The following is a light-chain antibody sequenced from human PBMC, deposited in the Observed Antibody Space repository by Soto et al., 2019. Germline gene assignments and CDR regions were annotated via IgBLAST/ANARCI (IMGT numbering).Light chain of an antibody. Sequence: AIRMTQSPSSFSASTGDRVTITCRASQGISSYLAWYQQKPGKAPKLLIYAASTLKSGVPSRFSGSGSGTDFTLPISCLQYEDFATYYCPQYYSYPLTFGPGTKVDIK. V-gene: IGKV1-8*01. CDR2: AAS. CDR3: PQYYSYPLT. J-gene: IGKJ3*01. CDR1: QGISSY.